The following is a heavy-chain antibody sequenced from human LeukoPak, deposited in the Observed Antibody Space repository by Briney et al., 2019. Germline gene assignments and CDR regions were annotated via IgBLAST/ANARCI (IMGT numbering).Heavy chain of an antibody. Sequence: PSETLSLTCTVSGGSISSSSYYWGWIRQPPGKGLEWIGSIYYSGSTYYNPSLKSRVTISVDTSKNQFSLKLSSVTAADTAVYYCARVCITIFGVVNLNWFDPWGQGTLVTVSS. CDR1: GGSISSSSYY. J-gene: IGHJ5*02. CDR3: ARVCITIFGVVNLNWFDP. D-gene: IGHD3-3*01. CDR2: IYYSGST. V-gene: IGHV4-39*07.